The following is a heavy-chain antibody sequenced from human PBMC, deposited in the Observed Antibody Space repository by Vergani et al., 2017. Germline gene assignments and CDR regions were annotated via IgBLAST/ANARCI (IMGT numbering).Heavy chain of an antibody. V-gene: IGHV4-59*01. J-gene: IGHJ4*02. CDR2: IYYSGST. CDR1: GGSISSYY. D-gene: IGHD4-17*01. CDR3: ATLTTVTTGGPYFDY. Sequence: QVQLQESGPGLVKPSETLSLTCTVSGGSISSYYWSWIRQPPGKGLEWIGYIYYSGSTNYNPSLKSRVTISVDTSKNQFSLKLSSVTAADTAVYYCATLTTVTTGGPYFDYWGQGTLVTVSS.